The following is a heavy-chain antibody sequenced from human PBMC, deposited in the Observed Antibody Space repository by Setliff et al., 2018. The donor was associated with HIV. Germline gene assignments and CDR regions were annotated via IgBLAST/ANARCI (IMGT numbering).Heavy chain of an antibody. V-gene: IGHV4-31*03. CDR1: GGSISSGGYY. D-gene: IGHD3-10*01. CDR2: IYYSGST. J-gene: IGHJ4*02. CDR3: ASLMYYYGSGSYKVFDY. Sequence: PSETLSLTCTVSGGSISSGGYYWSWIRQHPGKGLEWIGYIYYSGSTYYNPSLKSRVTISVDTSKNQFSLKLSSATAADTAVYYCASLMYYYGSGSYKVFDYWGQGTLVTVSS.